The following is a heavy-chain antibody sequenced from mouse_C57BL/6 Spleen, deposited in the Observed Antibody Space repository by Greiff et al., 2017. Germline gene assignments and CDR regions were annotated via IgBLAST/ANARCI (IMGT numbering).Heavy chain of an antibody. Sequence: QVQLQQPGAELVKPGASVKLSCKASGYTFTSYWMQWVKQRPGQGLEWIGEIDPSDSYTNYNQKFKGKATLTVDTSSSTAYMQLSSLTSEDSAVYYCARKTYGYDGYYFGYWGEGTTLTVSS. CDR2: IDPSDSYT. CDR3: ARKTYGYDGYYFGY. V-gene: IGHV1-50*01. J-gene: IGHJ2*01. CDR1: GYTFTSYW. D-gene: IGHD2-2*01.